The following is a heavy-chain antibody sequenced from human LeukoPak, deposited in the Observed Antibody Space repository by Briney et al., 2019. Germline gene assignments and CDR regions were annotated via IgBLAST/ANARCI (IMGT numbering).Heavy chain of an antibody. V-gene: IGHV3-74*01. CDR3: AKVRIAVAGLFDY. CDR2: IISDGSSA. J-gene: IGHJ4*02. CDR1: GFTFSSYW. D-gene: IGHD6-19*01. Sequence: GGSLRLSCVASGFTFSSYWMHWVRQASGKGLVWVSRIISDGSSATYADSVKGRFTISRDNAKNMMYLQMNSLRAEDTAVYYCAKVRIAVAGLFDYWGQGTLVTVSS.